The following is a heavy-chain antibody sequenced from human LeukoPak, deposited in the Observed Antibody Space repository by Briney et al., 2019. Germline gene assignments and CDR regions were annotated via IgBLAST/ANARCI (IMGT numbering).Heavy chain of an antibody. D-gene: IGHD1-20*01. V-gene: IGHV4-34*01. CDR3: ARRAPRLTGKRRYYYYYMDV. Sequence: SETLSLTCAVYGGSFSGYYWSWIRQPPGKGLEWIGEINHSGSTNYNPSLKSRVTISVDTSKATFSLKLSSVTAADTAVYYCARRAPRLTGKRRYYYYYMDVWGKGTTVTVSS. CDR1: GGSFSGYY. J-gene: IGHJ6*03. CDR2: INHSGST.